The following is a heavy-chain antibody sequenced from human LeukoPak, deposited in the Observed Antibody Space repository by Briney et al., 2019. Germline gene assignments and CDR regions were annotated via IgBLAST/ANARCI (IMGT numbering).Heavy chain of an antibody. Sequence: GGSLRLSCTGSGFTFGHYALAWVRQAPGKGLEWLGFIRSQAYGGTIEYAASVKGRISISRDNSKSIADLQINSLKTEDTAVYYCARGGDFGVPAPLGIDAFDIWGQGTMVTVSS. V-gene: IGHV3-49*04. CDR1: GFTFGHYA. D-gene: IGHD2-2*01. J-gene: IGHJ3*02. CDR2: IRSQAYGGTI. CDR3: ARGGDFGVPAPLGIDAFDI.